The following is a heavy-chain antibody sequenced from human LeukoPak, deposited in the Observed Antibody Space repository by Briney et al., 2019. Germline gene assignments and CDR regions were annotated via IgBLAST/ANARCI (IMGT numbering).Heavy chain of an antibody. CDR1: GSTVSSNY. V-gene: IGHV3-66*02. CDR3: ASQLAVAAGLDY. Sequence: GGSLRLSCAASGSTVSSNYMGWVRQAPGKGLEWLSVIYSGGSTFYADSVKGRFTISRDNSKNTLYLQMNSLRAEDTAMYYCASQLAVAAGLDYWGQGTLVTVSS. CDR2: IYSGGST. D-gene: IGHD6-19*01. J-gene: IGHJ4*02.